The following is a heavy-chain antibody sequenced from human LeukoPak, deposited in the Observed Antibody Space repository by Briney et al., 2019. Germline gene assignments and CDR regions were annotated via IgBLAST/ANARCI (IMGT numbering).Heavy chain of an antibody. D-gene: IGHD4-11*01. CDR1: GFTFSSYW. J-gene: IGHJ6*02. Sequence: PGGSLRLSCAASGFTFSSYWMHWVRQAPGKGLVWVSRINSDGSSTSYADSVKGRFTISRDNAKNTLYLQMNSLSAEDTAVYYCAKDRGFLQLYGMDVWGQGTTVTVSS. CDR3: AKDRGFLQLYGMDV. V-gene: IGHV3-74*01. CDR2: INSDGSST.